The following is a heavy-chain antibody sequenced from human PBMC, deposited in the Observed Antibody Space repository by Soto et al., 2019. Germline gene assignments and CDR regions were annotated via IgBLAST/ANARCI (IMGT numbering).Heavy chain of an antibody. CDR1: GCSISSYY. D-gene: IGHD3-10*01. J-gene: IGHJ4*02. Sequence: PSETLSLTCTVSGCSISSYYWSWIRQPPGKGLEWIGYIYYSGSTNYNPSLKSRVTISVDTSKNQFSLKLSSVTAADTAVYYCATSGSYYNIAPFDYWGQGTLVTVSS. V-gene: IGHV4-59*01. CDR3: ATSGSYYNIAPFDY. CDR2: IYYSGST.